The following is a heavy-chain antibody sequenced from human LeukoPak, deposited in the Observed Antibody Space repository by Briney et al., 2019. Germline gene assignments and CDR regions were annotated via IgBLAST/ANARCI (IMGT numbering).Heavy chain of an antibody. D-gene: IGHD2-2*01. CDR2: ISGSGGST. V-gene: IGHV3-23*01. J-gene: IGHJ4*02. Sequence: GGSLRLSCAASGFTFSSYAMSWVRQAPGKGLEWVSAISGSGGSTYYADSVKGRFTISRDDSKNTLYLQMNSLRAEDTAVYYCAKHCSSTSCLDYWGQGTLVTVS. CDR1: GFTFSSYA. CDR3: AKHCSSTSCLDY.